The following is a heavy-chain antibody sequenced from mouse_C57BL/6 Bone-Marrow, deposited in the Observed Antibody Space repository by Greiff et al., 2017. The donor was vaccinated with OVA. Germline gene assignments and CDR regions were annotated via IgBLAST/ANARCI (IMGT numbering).Heavy chain of an antibody. D-gene: IGHD2-10*01. V-gene: IGHV5-4*01. Sequence: EVMLVESGGGLVKPGGSLKLSCAASGFTFRSYAMSWVRQTPEKRLAWVATISDGGSYTYYPDNVKGRFTISRDNAKNNLYLQMSHLKSEDTAMYYCARDPYYGNYVAMDYWGQGTSVTVSS. CDR1: GFTFRSYA. CDR2: ISDGGSYT. CDR3: ARDPYYGNYVAMDY. J-gene: IGHJ4*01.